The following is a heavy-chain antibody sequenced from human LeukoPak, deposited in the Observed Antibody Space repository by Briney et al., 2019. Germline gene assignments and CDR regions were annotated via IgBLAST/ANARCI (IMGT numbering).Heavy chain of an antibody. Sequence: ASVKVSCKASGGTFISYAISWVRQAPGQGLEWMGGIIPIFGTANYAQKFQGRVTITADESTSTAYMELSSLRSEDTAVYYCARMAGGWALASDIWGQGTMVTVSS. CDR1: GGTFISYA. V-gene: IGHV1-69*01. J-gene: IGHJ3*02. CDR2: IIPIFGTA. D-gene: IGHD5-24*01. CDR3: ARMAGGWALASDI.